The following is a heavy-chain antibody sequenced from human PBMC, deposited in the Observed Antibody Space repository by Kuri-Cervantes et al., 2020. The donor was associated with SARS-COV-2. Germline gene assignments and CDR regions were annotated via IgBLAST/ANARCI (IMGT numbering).Heavy chain of an antibody. CDR2: ISLDGSKK. J-gene: IGHJ6*02. D-gene: IGHD1-14*01. V-gene: IGHV3-30*18. CDR1: GFTFNNYG. CDR3: AKDRRRPIIPTAQEIYHYGMDV. Sequence: GESLKISCAASGFTFNNYGMHWVRQAPGKGLEWVAVISLDGSKKFYADSVKGRFTISRDNSKNTLYVQMNSLRTADTAVYFCAKDRRRPIIPTAQEIYHYGMDVWGQGTTVTVSS.